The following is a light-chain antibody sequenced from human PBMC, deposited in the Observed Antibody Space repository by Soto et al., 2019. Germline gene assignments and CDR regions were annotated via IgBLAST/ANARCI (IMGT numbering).Light chain of an antibody. CDR2: WAS. Sequence: DIVMTQSPDSLAVSLGERATINCKSSQSILYSSNNKNYLSWYQQKPGQPPKLLIYWASTRESGVPDRFSGSGSGTDFTLTISSLQAEDVALYYCQHYYNLPHTFGGGTKVDIK. V-gene: IGKV4-1*01. CDR1: QSILYSSNNKNY. J-gene: IGKJ4*01. CDR3: QHYYNLPHT.